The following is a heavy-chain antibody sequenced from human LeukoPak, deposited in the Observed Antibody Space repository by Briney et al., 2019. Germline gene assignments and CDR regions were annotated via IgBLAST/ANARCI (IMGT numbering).Heavy chain of an antibody. CDR3: ARVNPQRPDCSSTSCFVDAFDI. J-gene: IGHJ3*02. Sequence: GRSLRLSCAASGFTFSTYGMHWVRQAPGKGLEWVAVILYDGSTEYNADSVKGRFTISRDNSNNTLFLQMNSLRAEDTAVYYCARVNPQRPDCSSTSCFVDAFDIWGQGAMVTVSS. CDR1: GFTFSTYG. D-gene: IGHD2-2*01. CDR2: ILYDGSTE. V-gene: IGHV3-30-3*01.